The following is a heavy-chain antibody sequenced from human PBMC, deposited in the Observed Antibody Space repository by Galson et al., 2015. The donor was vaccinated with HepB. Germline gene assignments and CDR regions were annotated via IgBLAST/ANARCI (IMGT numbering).Heavy chain of an antibody. CDR2: IYYTGST. V-gene: IGHV4-39*01. D-gene: IGHD4-17*01. CDR1: GGSISSSSYY. CDR3: ASPGRTLYGPFDY. Sequence: LSLTCTVSGGSISSSSYYWGWIRQPPGKGLEWIGNIYYTGSTYYNPSLKSRVAMSVDTSKKQFSLKLNSVTAADTAVYYCASPGRTLYGPFDYWGQGTLVTVSS. J-gene: IGHJ4*02.